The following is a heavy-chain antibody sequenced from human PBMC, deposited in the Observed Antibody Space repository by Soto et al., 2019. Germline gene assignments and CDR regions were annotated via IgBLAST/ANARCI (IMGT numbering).Heavy chain of an antibody. D-gene: IGHD3-9*01. J-gene: IGHJ3*02. V-gene: IGHV3-21*01. CDR2: ISSSSSYI. CDR1: GFTFSSYW. Sequence: GGALRLSRAASGFTFSSYWMSWVRPAPGKGLEWVSSISSSSSYIYYADSVKGRFTISRDNAKNSLYLQMNSLRAEDTAVYYCARTAIFYDAFDIWGQGTMVTVSS. CDR3: ARTAIFYDAFDI.